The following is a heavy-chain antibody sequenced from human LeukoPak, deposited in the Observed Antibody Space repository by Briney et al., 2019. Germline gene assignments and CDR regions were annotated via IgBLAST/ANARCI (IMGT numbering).Heavy chain of an antibody. J-gene: IGHJ3*02. CDR1: GGSISSYY. CDR2: IYYSGST. D-gene: IGHD6-19*01. V-gene: IGHV4-59*08. CDR3: ARLDSGWYLDAFDI. Sequence: SEPLSLTCTVSGGSISSYYWSWIRQPPGKGLEWIGYIYYSGSTNYNPSLKSRVTISVDTSKNQFSLKLSSVTAADTAVYYCARLDSGWYLDAFDIWGQGTMVTVSS.